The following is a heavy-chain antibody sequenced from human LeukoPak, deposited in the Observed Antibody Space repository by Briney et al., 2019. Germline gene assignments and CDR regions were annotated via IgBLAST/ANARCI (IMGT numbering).Heavy chain of an antibody. CDR3: ARYSYGPNYYYYYGMDV. V-gene: IGHV4-4*07. J-gene: IGHJ6*02. Sequence: PSETLSLTCTVSGGSISSYYWSWIRQPAGKGLEWIGRIYTSGSTNYNPSLKSRVTMSVDTSKNQSSLKLSSVTAADTAVYYCARYSYGPNYYYYYGMDVWGQGTTVTVSS. CDR2: IYTSGST. D-gene: IGHD5-18*01. CDR1: GGSISSYY.